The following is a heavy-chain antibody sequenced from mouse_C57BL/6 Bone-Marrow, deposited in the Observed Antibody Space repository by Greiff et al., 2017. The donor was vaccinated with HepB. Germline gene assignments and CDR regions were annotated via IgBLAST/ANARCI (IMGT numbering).Heavy chain of an antibody. CDR1: GFNIKDDY. D-gene: IGHD1-1*01. CDR3: TRYNSRFAY. CDR2: IDPENGDT. Sequence: EVQLVESGAELVRPGASVKLSCTASGFNIKDDYMHWVKQRPEQGLEWIGWIDPENGDTENASKFQGKATITADTSSNTAYLQLSSLTSEDNAVYYCTRYNSRFAYWGQGTLVTVSA. V-gene: IGHV14-4*01. J-gene: IGHJ3*01.